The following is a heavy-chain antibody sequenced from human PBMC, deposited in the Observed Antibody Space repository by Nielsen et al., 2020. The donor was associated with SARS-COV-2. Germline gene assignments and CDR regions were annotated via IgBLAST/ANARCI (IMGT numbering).Heavy chain of an antibody. Sequence: GGSLRLSCAASGFTFSIYAMSWVRQAPGKGLEWVSTFSGSGGNTYYADSVKGRFTVSRDNSKNTLYLQMNGLRAEDTAVYYCAKAVQHLVPQWFDPWGQGTLVTVSS. CDR1: GFTFSIYA. CDR2: FSGSGGNT. V-gene: IGHV3-23*01. J-gene: IGHJ5*02. D-gene: IGHD6-13*01. CDR3: AKAVQHLVPQWFDP.